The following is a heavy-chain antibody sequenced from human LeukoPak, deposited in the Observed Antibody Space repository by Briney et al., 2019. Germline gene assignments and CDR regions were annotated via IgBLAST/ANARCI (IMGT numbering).Heavy chain of an antibody. Sequence: PGGSLRLSCAASGFTFSSYAMSWVRQAPGKGLEWVAVIWYDGSNKYYADSVKGRFTISRDNSKNTLYLQMNSLRAEDTAVYYCAREYYDILTGYYANWFDPWGQGTLVTVSS. CDR2: IWYDGSNK. CDR3: AREYYDILTGYYANWFDP. J-gene: IGHJ5*02. D-gene: IGHD3-9*01. V-gene: IGHV3-33*08. CDR1: GFTFSSYA.